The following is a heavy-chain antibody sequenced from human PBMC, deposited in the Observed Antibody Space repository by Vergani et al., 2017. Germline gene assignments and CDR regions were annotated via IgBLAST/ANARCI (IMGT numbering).Heavy chain of an antibody. J-gene: IGHJ3*02. CDR1: GFSLSNARMG. CDR3: AHGYSGSRPGAFDI. D-gene: IGHD1-26*01. Sequence: QVTLKESGPVLVKPTETLTLTCTVSGFSLSNARMGVSWIRQPPGKALEWLALIYWDDDKRYSPSLKSRLTITKDTSKNQVVLTMTNMDPVDTATYYCAHGYSGSRPGAFDIWGQGTMVTVSS. V-gene: IGHV2-5*08. CDR2: IYWDDDK.